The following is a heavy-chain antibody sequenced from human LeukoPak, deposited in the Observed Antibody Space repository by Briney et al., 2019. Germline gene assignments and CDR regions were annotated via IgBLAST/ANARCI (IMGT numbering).Heavy chain of an antibody. J-gene: IGHJ4*02. Sequence: SETLSLTCTVSGGSISSYYWSWIRQPAGKGLEWIGRIYTSGSTNYNPSLKSRVTMSVDTSKNQFSLKLSSVTAADTAVYYCARLNSYGGNSLGVDYWGQGTLVTVSS. CDR1: GGSISSYY. D-gene: IGHD4-23*01. CDR2: IYTSGST. CDR3: ARLNSYGGNSLGVDY. V-gene: IGHV4-4*07.